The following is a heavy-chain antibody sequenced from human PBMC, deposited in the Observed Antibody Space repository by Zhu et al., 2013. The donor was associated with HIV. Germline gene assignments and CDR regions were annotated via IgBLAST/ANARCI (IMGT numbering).Heavy chain of an antibody. CDR2: INHSGST. CDR3: ARGGGYYDSSGYYLYYYYYGMDV. CDR1: GGSFSGYY. D-gene: IGHD3-22*01. Sequence: QVQLQQWGAGLLKPSETLSLTCAVYGGSFSGYYWSWIRQPPGKGLEWIGEINHSGSTNYNPSLKSRVTISVDTSKNQFSLKLSSVTAADTAVYYCARGGGYYDSSGYYLYYYYYGMDVWGQGTTVTVSS. V-gene: IGHV4-34*01. J-gene: IGHJ6*02.